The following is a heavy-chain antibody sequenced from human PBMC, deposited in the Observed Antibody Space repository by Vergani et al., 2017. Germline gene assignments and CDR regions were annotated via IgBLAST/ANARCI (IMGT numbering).Heavy chain of an antibody. J-gene: IGHJ5*02. CDR3: ASRVSANGGLDT. CDR2: ISSSSAYL. D-gene: IGHD2-15*01. V-gene: IGHV3-21*02. Sequence: VQLVESGGGVVQPGGSLRLSCEGSGFTFKNNTMTWVRQAPGKGLEWVSSISSSSAYLHYADSVKGRFTISRDNAKKSLFLQMNNLRADDTAVYYCASRVSANGGLDTWGLGTLVTVSS. CDR1: GFTFKNNT.